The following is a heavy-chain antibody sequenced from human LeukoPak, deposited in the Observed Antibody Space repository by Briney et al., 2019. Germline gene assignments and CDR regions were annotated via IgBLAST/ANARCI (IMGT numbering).Heavy chain of an antibody. CDR1: GGSISSYY. Sequence: PSETLSLTCTVSGGSISSYYWTWLRQPPGKGLEWVGYIYYSGSTNYNPSLNSRVTISVDTSKNQFSLKLSSVTAADTAVYYCARDYDSNWFDPWGQGTLVTVSS. D-gene: IGHD5-12*01. J-gene: IGHJ5*02. CDR2: IYYSGST. CDR3: ARDYDSNWFDP. V-gene: IGHV4-59*01.